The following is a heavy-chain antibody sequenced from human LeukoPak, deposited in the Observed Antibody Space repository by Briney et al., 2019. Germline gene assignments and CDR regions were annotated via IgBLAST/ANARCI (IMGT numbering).Heavy chain of an antibody. CDR1: GYTFTSYG. CDR2: ISADNGNT. V-gene: IGHV1-18*01. J-gene: IGHJ5*02. CDR3: AREALSRFDP. Sequence: VASLKVSCKASGYTFTSYGISWGRRAPGEGLEWRVWISADNGNTNCAQKLQGIVTMTTDTSKSNAYMELRSLRSDDTAVYYCAREALSRFDPWGQGTLVTVSS.